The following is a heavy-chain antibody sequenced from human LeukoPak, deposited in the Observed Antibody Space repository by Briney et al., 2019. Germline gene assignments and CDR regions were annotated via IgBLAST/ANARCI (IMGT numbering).Heavy chain of an antibody. V-gene: IGHV4-59*01. D-gene: IGHD3-22*01. J-gene: IGHJ4*02. Sequence: SETLSLTCTVSGGSIISYYWSWIRQPPGKGLEWIGYIYYSGSTNYNPSLKSRVTISVDTSKNQFSLKLSSVTAADTAVYYCAREMWDGDSSGYYARFDYWGQGTLVTVSS. CDR2: IYYSGST. CDR1: GGSIISYY. CDR3: AREMWDGDSSGYYARFDY.